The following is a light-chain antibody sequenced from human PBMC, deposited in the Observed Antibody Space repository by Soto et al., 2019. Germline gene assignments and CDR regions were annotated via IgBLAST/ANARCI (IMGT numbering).Light chain of an antibody. V-gene: IGKV1-39*01. CDR3: QQANSFPLT. Sequence: EIQMTQSPSSLSASVGDRVTITCRASQSISSYLNWYQQKPGKAPKLLIYAASSLQSGVPSRFSGSGSGTDFTLTISSLQPEDFAAYYCQQANSFPLTFGGGTKVDTK. J-gene: IGKJ4*01. CDR2: AAS. CDR1: QSISSY.